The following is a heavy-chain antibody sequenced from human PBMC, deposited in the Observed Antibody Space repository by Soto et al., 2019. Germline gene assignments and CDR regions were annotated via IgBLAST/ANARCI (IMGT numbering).Heavy chain of an antibody. Sequence: QVQLVQSGAEVKKPGASVKVSCKASGYTFTSYGISWMRQAPGKGLEWMGWISAYNGNTNYAQKLQGRVTMTTDTSTSTAYMELRSLRSDDTAVYYCARGMPDIVVVPAATPYYYYYMDVWGKGTTVTVSS. V-gene: IGHV1-18*01. CDR2: ISAYNGNT. CDR1: GYTFTSYG. CDR3: ARGMPDIVVVPAATPYYYYYMDV. D-gene: IGHD2-2*01. J-gene: IGHJ6*03.